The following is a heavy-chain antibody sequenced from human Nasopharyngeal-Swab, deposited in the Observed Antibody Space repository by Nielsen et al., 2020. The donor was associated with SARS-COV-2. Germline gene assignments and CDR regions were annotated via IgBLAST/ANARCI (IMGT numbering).Heavy chain of an antibody. CDR2: IKSKAEGGTT. Sequence: VRQRPGKGLERVGRIKSKAEGGTTEYAAPVKGRFTISRDESRNTQSLQMNSLKTEDTAVYYCTTDSRDYDFWSGYYPPSDYWGQGTLVTVSS. J-gene: IGHJ4*02. V-gene: IGHV3-15*01. D-gene: IGHD3-3*01. CDR3: TTDSRDYDFWSGYYPPSDY.